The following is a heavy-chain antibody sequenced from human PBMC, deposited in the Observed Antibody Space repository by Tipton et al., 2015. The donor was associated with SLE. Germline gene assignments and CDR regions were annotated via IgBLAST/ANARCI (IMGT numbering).Heavy chain of an antibody. J-gene: IGHJ4*02. CDR2: VYYSGTT. V-gene: IGHV4-30-4*01. CDR1: GGSITNGDYY. D-gene: IGHD3-9*01. Sequence: TLSLTCTVSGGSITNGDYYWHWIRQPPGKGLEWIGYVYYSGTTYSNPSLESRVSISVDTSKIKCLLNVRSVTAADTAVYYCARSSDILTGPDNWGPGALVTVSS. CDR3: ARSSDILTGPDN.